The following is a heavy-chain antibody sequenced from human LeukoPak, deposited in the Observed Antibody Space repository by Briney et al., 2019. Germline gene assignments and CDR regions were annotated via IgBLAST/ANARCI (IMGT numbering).Heavy chain of an antibody. Sequence: PGGSLRLSCAASGFTFSSYAMHWVRQAPGKGLEWVAVISYDGSNKYYADSVKGRFTISRDNSKNTLYLQMNSLRAEDTAVYYCARDPSWNSSSWYFSYYYYGMDVWGQGTTVTVSS. V-gene: IGHV3-30-3*01. D-gene: IGHD6-13*01. CDR2: ISYDGSNK. J-gene: IGHJ6*02. CDR3: ARDPSWNSSSWYFSYYYYGMDV. CDR1: GFTFSSYA.